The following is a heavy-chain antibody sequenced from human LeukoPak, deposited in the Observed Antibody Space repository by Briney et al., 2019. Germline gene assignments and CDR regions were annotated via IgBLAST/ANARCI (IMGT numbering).Heavy chain of an antibody. V-gene: IGHV3-48*01. CDR3: ARSGITVSYNWFDP. CDR1: GFTFSSYS. D-gene: IGHD1-20*01. Sequence: GGSQRLSCAASGFTFSSYSMNWVRQAPGKGLEWVSYISSSSSTIYYADSVKGRFTISRDNAKNSLYLQMNSLRAEDTAVYYCARSGITVSYNWFDPWGQGTLVTVSS. CDR2: ISSSSSTI. J-gene: IGHJ5*02.